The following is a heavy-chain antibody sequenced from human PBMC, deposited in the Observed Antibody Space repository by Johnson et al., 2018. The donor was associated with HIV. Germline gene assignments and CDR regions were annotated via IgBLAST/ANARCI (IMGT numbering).Heavy chain of an antibody. J-gene: IGHJ3*02. D-gene: IGHD6-13*01. Sequence: VQLVESGGGVVRPGGSLRLSCAASGFTFDDYGMSWVRQAPGKGLEWVSGINWNVGSTGYADSVKGRFTISRDNAKKSLYLQINSLRAEDTAFYYCARGGIAAAGSLLGAFDIWGQGTMVTVSS. CDR2: INWNVGST. V-gene: IGHV3-20*04. CDR3: ARGGIAAAGSLLGAFDI. CDR1: GFTFDDYG.